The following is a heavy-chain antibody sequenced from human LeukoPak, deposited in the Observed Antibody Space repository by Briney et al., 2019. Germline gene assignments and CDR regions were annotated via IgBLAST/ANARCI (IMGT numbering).Heavy chain of an antibody. J-gene: IGHJ5*02. V-gene: IGHV4-4*07. CDR3: ARDSYYDFWSGYYTKDDWFDP. CDR1: GGSISSYY. CDR2: IYTSGST. Sequence: PSETLSLTCTVSGGSISSYYWSWIRQPAGKGLEWIGRIYTSGSTNYNPSLKSRVTMSVDTSKNQFSLKLSSVTAADTAVYYCARDSYYDFWSGYYTKDDWFDPWGQGTLVTVSS. D-gene: IGHD3-3*01.